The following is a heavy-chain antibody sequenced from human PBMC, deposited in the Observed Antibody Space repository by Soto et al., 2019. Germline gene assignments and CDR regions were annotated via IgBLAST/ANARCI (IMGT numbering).Heavy chain of an antibody. CDR2: VYHTGST. Sequence: SETLSLTCTVSGASISSSYWSCVRQSPERGLEGIAYVYHTGSTNYNPSLMTLVTISLHTSKGQFSLNLTSLTTADTAVYFCARGGNRYSNVASGVGGFDVWGQGSLVTDS. CDR3: ARGGNRYSNVASGVGGFDV. D-gene: IGHD5-12*01. CDR1: GASISSSY. J-gene: IGHJ4*02. V-gene: IGHV4-59*01.